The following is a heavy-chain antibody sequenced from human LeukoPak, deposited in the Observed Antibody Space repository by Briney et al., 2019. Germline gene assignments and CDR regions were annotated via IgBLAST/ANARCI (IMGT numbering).Heavy chain of an antibody. CDR1: GFTFDDYA. Sequence: GGSLRLSCAASGFTFDDYAMHWVRPAPPQGLERVSRISYNSDTIAYADSVKGGSTISRDKAKNTLYLQMNDLREDGTPVDYCAKDYCGGECDSGWYFDIWGRGTLVTVSS. V-gene: IGHV3-9*01. CDR3: AKDYCGGECDSGWYFDI. CDR2: ISYNSDTI. D-gene: IGHD2-21*01. J-gene: IGHJ2*01.